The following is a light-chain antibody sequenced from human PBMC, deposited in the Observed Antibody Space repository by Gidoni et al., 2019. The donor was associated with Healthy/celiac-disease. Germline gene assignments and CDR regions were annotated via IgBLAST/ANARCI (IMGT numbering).Light chain of an antibody. CDR2: WAS. V-gene: IGKV4-1*01. Sequence: DIVMTQSPDSLAVSLGERATINCKSSQSVLYSSNNKNYLAWYQQKPGQPPKLLIYWASTRESGVPDRFSGSGSGTDFTLTISSLQAEDVAVYYCQHPPGRFGQGTKLEIK. J-gene: IGKJ2*04. CDR3: QHPPGR. CDR1: QSVLYSSNNKNY.